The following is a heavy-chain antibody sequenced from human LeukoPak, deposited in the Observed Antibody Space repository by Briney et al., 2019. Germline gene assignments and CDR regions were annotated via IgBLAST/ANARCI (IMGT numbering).Heavy chain of an antibody. D-gene: IGHD6-6*01. CDR2: IRYDGSNK. J-gene: IGHJ4*02. Sequence: PGGSLRLSCAASGFTFSSYGMHWVRQAPGKGLEWVAFIRYDGSNKYYADSVKGRFTISRDNSKNRLYLQMNSLRAEDTAVYYCAKDSSIAARLGYYFDYWGQGTLVTVSS. CDR1: GFTFSSYG. V-gene: IGHV3-30*02. CDR3: AKDSSIAARLGYYFDY.